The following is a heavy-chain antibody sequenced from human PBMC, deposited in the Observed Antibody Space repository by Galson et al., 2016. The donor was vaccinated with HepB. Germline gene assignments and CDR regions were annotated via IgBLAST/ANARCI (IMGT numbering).Heavy chain of an antibody. CDR2: ISGYNGKR. V-gene: IGHV1-18*01. CDR1: GYTFTSYA. D-gene: IGHD3-22*01. Sequence: SVKVSCKASGYTFTSYAITWVRQAPGQGLEWMGWISGYNGKRNYAQQFQDRVTMTTDTSTSTAYMEVRSLRSDDTAVYYCARITDRGGYYCDNNDYSQYYFDYWGQGTLISVSS. J-gene: IGHJ4*02. CDR3: ARITDRGGYYCDNNDYSQYYFDY.